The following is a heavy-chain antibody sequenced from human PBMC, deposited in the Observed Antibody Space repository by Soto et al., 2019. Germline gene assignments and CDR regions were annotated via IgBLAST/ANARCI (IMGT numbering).Heavy chain of an antibody. J-gene: IGHJ5*02. CDR3: AHRVNMARGPYNYFGP. V-gene: IGHV2-5*01. Sequence: SGPTLVNPTQTLTLTCTFSGFSLTTGGSVGWIRQPPGKALEWLAIIYWNDEKLYNPSLKTRLTITKDTSKNQAVLTMADMDPVDTATYYCAHRVNMARGPYNYFGPWGQGTLVTVSS. CDR2: IYWNDEK. CDR1: GFSLTTGGS. D-gene: IGHD3-10*01.